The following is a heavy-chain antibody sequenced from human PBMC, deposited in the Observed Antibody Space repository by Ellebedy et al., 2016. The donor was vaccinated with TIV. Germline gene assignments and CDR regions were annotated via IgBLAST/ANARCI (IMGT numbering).Heavy chain of an antibody. CDR3: ARDQSIGSRLVYYFDY. CDR1: GFTLSSSA. CDR2: IRSSSSNI. D-gene: IGHD6-6*01. V-gene: IGHV3-48*04. J-gene: IGHJ4*02. Sequence: GESLKISCAASGFTLSSSAMNWVRQAPGKGLEWVAYIRSSSSNIHYSDSVKGRFTVSRDNAKNSLYLQMNSLRAEDTAVYYCARDQSIGSRLVYYFDYWGQGTLVTVSS.